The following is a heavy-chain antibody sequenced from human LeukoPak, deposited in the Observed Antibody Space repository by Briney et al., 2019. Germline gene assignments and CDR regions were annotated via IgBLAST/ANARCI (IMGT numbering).Heavy chain of an antibody. V-gene: IGHV1-2*02. CDR1: LYTFTGYY. CDR2: INANSGGT. CDR3: AGSTVTTESGAFDI. J-gene: IGHJ3*02. Sequence: SVTVSRLSSLYTFTGYYMHWVRQAPGQGLAWLGWINANSGGTNYAQKFQGSVTMTRDTSISTAYMELSRLRPDDTAVYYCAGSTVTTESGAFDIWGQGTMVTVSS. D-gene: IGHD4-17*01.